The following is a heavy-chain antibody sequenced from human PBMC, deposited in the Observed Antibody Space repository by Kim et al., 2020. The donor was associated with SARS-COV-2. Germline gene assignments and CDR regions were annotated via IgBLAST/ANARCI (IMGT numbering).Heavy chain of an antibody. CDR2: IIPIFGTA. CDR1: GGTFSSYA. D-gene: IGHD6-13*01. J-gene: IGHJ4*02. Sequence: SVKVSCKASGGTFSSYAISWVRQAPGQGLEWMGGIIPIFGTANYAQKFQGRVTITADESTSTAYMELSSLRSEDTAVYYCARDRNPYGQQLGLDYWGQGTLVTVSS. V-gene: IGHV1-69*13. CDR3: ARDRNPYGQQLGLDY.